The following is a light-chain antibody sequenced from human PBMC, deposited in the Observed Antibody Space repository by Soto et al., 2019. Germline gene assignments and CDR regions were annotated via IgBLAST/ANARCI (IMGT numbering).Light chain of an antibody. J-gene: IGKJ2*01. CDR2: AAS. Sequence: AIQLTQSPSSLSASVGDRVTIACRASQGISGALAWYQQIPGKVPKLLIYAASSLESGVPSRFSGSGSGTDFTLTISSLQTGDSAVYYCQQFYDFPRTFGQGTKLEI. V-gene: IGKV1D-13*01. CDR3: QQFYDFPRT. CDR1: QGISGA.